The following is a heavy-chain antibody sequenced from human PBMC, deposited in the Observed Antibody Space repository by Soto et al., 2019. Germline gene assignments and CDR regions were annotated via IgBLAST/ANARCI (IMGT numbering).Heavy chain of an antibody. D-gene: IGHD6-13*01. Sequence: ASVKVSCKASGYTFTSYDINWVRQATGQGLEWMGWMNPNSGNTGYAQKFQGRVTMTRNTSISTAYMELSSLRSEDTAVYYCARGHPAAAAGRSYYYYGMDVWGQGTTVTVSS. J-gene: IGHJ6*02. CDR2: MNPNSGNT. CDR3: ARGHPAAAAGRSYYYYGMDV. CDR1: GYTFTSYD. V-gene: IGHV1-8*01.